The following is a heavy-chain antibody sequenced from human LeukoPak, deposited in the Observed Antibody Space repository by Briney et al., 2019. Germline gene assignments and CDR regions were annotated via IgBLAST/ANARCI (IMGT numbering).Heavy chain of an antibody. CDR3: ARAGDYLHYYYYYGMDV. D-gene: IGHD4-17*01. Sequence: GGSLRLSCAASGFTFSDYYMSWIRQAPGKGLEWVSYISSSGSYTNYADSVKGRFTISRDNAKNSLYLQMNSLRAEDTAVYYCARAGDYLHYYYYYGMDVWGKGTTVTVSS. CDR2: ISSSGSYT. V-gene: IGHV3-11*06. J-gene: IGHJ6*04. CDR1: GFTFSDYY.